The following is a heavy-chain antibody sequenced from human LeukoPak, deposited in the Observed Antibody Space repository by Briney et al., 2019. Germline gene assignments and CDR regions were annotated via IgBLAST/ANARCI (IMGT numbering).Heavy chain of an antibody. Sequence: PGGSLRLSCAASGFTFSSYAMSWVRQAPGKGLEWVSAISGSGGSTYYADSVKGRFTISRDNAKNSLYLQMNSLRAEDTAVYYCARDSSSGGFNDYWGQGTLVTVSS. CDR2: ISGSGGST. CDR1: GFTFSSYA. V-gene: IGHV3-23*01. CDR3: ARDSSSGGFNDY. J-gene: IGHJ4*02. D-gene: IGHD6-6*01.